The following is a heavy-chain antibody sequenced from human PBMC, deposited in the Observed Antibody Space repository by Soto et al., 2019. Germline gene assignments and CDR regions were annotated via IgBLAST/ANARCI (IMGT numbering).Heavy chain of an antibody. D-gene: IGHD1-1*01. Sequence: SETLSLTCTVSGGSVSSGSYYWSWIRQPPGKGLEWIGYIYYSGSTNYNPSLKSRVTISVDTSKNQFSLKLSSVTAADTAVYYCARASLGTGNWFDPWGQGTLVTVSS. CDR1: GGSVSSGSYY. J-gene: IGHJ5*02. CDR2: IYYSGST. V-gene: IGHV4-61*01. CDR3: ARASLGTGNWFDP.